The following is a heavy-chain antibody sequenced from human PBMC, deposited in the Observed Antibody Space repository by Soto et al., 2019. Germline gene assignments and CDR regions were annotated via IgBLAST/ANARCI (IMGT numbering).Heavy chain of an antibody. J-gene: IGHJ6*02. CDR3: ARAGVFGMDV. CDR2: IYYSGST. Sequence: QVQLQESGPGLVKPLQTLSLTCTVSGASISSADYYWSCIRQPPGMGLEWIGYIYYSGSTYYNPSLKXXLXLXXDTSKNQFSLRLSSVTAADTAVYCWARAGVFGMDVWGQGTTVTVSS. D-gene: IGHD2-8*01. CDR1: GASISSADYY. V-gene: IGHV4-30-4*01.